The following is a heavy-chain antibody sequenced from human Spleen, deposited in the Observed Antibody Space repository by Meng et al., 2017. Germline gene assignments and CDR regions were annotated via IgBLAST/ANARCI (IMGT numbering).Heavy chain of an antibody. V-gene: IGHV4-34*01. CDR3: ARDLWELRYKAPFDP. J-gene: IGHJ5*02. CDR2: INHSGST. CDR1: GGSFSDYY. Sequence: QVQLQQWGAGLLKPSETLSLTCVVSGGSFSDYYWSWIRQPPGKGLEWIGEINHSGSTNYNPSLESRATISVDTSKNQFSLKLSSVTAADTAVYYCARDLWELRYKAPFDPWGQGILVTVSS. D-gene: IGHD3-16*01.